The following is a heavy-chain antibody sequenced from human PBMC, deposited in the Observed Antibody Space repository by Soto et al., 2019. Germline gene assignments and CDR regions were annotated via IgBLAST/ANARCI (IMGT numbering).Heavy chain of an antibody. CDR1: GLTFSSYA. J-gene: IGHJ4*02. CDR2: ISGSGVST. CDR3: AKGIQLKEDFDY. V-gene: IGHV3-23*01. D-gene: IGHD5-18*01. Sequence: PGGSLRLSCAASGLTFSSYAMSWVRQAPGKGLEWVSAISGSGVSTYYADSVKGRFTISRDNSKNTLYLQMNSLRSEDTAVYYCAKGIQLKEDFDYWGQGTLVTVSS.